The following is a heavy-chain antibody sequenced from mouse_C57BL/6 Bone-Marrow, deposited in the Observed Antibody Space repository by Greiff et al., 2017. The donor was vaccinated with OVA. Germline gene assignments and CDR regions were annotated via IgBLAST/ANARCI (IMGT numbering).Heavy chain of an antibody. CDR2: INPNNGGT. Sequence: VQLQQSGPELVKPGASVKISCKASGYTFTDYYMNWVKQSPGKSLEWIGDINPNNGGTSYNQKFKGKATLTVDKSSSTAYMELRSLTSEDSAVYYCARELTGERSFDYWGQGTTLTVSS. D-gene: IGHD4-1*01. CDR3: ARELTGERSFDY. J-gene: IGHJ2*01. V-gene: IGHV1-26*01. CDR1: GYTFTDYY.